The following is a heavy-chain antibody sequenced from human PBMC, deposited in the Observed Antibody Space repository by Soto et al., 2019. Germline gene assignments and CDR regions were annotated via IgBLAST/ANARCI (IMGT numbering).Heavy chain of an antibody. CDR1: GFTFSSYW. D-gene: IGHD2-15*01. Sequence: LRLSCAASGFTFSSYWMHWARQAPGKGLMWVARIKGDGSRIDYADSVKGRFTISRDNAKNMLHLQMNSLRAEDAAVYYCARDLLGYCSGGSCTSAPWGQGTLVTVSS. J-gene: IGHJ5*02. CDR3: ARDLLGYCSGGSCTSAP. V-gene: IGHV3-74*01. CDR2: IKGDGSRI.